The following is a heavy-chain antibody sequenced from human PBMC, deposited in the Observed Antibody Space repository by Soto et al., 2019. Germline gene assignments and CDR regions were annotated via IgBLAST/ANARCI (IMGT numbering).Heavy chain of an antibody. J-gene: IGHJ5*02. D-gene: IGHD2-2*01. CDR2: ISANSGDT. V-gene: IGHV1-8*02. CDR3: ARGMGYCISTSCYA. Sequence: ASVKVSCKASVYTFSSYGVTWVRQAPGQGLEWMGWISANSGDTSSAQKYQGRVTMTRNTSMSTAYMELSSLRSEDTAVYYCARGMGYCISTSCYAWGQGTLVTVSS. CDR1: VYTFSSYG.